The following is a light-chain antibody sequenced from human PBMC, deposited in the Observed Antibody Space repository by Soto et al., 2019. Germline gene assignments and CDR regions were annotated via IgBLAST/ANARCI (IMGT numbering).Light chain of an antibody. CDR3: QQAFSAPLT. J-gene: IGKJ4*01. V-gene: IGKV1-39*01. Sequence: DIQMTQSPTSLSAPVGDSVTITCRASQNIKKFLNWYQQKPGTASKLLIYTASSVQAGFPSRFSGSGSGTDFILTISNWQPEDFATYSCQQAFSAPLTFGGGTRVEI. CDR1: QNIKKF. CDR2: TAS.